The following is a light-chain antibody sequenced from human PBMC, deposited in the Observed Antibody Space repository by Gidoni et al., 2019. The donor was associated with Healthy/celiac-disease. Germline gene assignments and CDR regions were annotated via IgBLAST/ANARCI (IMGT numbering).Light chain of an antibody. J-gene: IGKJ3*01. CDR1: QSISSH. V-gene: IGKV1-39*01. CDR3: QQSYSTPPA. CDR2: AAS. Sequence: DIQMTQSPSSLSASVGDRVTITCRASQSISSHLNWYQQKPGKAPKLLIYAASSLQSGVPSRFSGSGSGTDFTLTISSLQPEDFATYYCQQSYSTPPAFXPXTKVDIK.